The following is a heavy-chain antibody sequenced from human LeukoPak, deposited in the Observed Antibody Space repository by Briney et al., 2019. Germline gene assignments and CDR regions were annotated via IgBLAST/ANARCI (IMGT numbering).Heavy chain of an antibody. V-gene: IGHV3-74*01. CDR2: INSDGSST. CDR3: GNLD. Sequence: GGSLRLSCAASGFTFWMHWVRQAPGKGLVWVSQINSDGSSTSYADSVKGRFTISRDNAKNTLYLQMISLRAEDTAVYYCGNLDWGQGTLVTVSS. J-gene: IGHJ4*02. CDR1: GFTFW.